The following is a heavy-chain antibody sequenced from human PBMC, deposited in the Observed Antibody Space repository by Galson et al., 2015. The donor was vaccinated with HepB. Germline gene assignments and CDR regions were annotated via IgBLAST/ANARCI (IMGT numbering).Heavy chain of an antibody. CDR2: ISWDGVTT. CDR3: VKDLTYYYGSGISRAYGLDV. CDR1: GFTLDDYT. J-gene: IGHJ6*02. V-gene: IGHV3-43*01. Sequence: SLRLSCAAPGFTLDDYTMHWVRQAPGKGLEWVSLISWDGVTTYYADSVKGRFTVSRDNSKHSLFLQMNSLRTQDTALYYCVKDLTYYYGSGISRAYGLDVWGQGTPVTVAS. D-gene: IGHD3-10*01.